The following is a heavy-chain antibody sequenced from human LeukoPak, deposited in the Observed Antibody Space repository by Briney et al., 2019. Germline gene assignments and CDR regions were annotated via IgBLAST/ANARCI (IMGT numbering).Heavy chain of an antibody. D-gene: IGHD2-15*01. CDR3: ARDPQGYCSGGSCYTIITFDY. CDR2: INPNSGGT. J-gene: IGHJ4*02. CDR1: GYTFTGYY. V-gene: IGHV1-2*02. Sequence: ASVKVSCKASGYTFTGYYMHWVRQAPGQGLEWMGWINPNSGGTNYAQKFQGRVTMTRDTSISTAYMELSRLRSDDTAVYYCARDPQGYCSGGSCYTIITFDYWGQGTLVTVSS.